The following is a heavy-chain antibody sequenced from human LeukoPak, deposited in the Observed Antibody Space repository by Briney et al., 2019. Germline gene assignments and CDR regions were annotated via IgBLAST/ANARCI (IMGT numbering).Heavy chain of an antibody. J-gene: IGHJ4*02. CDR1: GDSVTSLGNY. CDR3: ARDDYGRIDY. CDR2: ILYTGTSGAT. Sequence: PSETLSLTCTVSGDSVTSLGNYWTWIRQLPGVGLEWIGYILYTGTSGATYYNPSLKSRLNISLDASKNQFSLKLSSVTAADTAVYFCARDDYGRIDYWGQGTLVTVSS. V-gene: IGHV4-30-4*01. D-gene: IGHD4-17*01.